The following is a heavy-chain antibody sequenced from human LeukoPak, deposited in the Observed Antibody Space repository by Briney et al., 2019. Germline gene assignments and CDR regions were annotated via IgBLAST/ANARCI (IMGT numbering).Heavy chain of an antibody. J-gene: IGHJ6*03. D-gene: IGHD3-22*01. CDR1: GFNFSDYY. V-gene: IGHV3-11*01. CDR2: FSSGDTNI. Sequence: GGSLRLSCAASGFNFSDYYMSWVRQAPGRGLEGISFFSSGDTNIKYADSVKGRFTISRNNAKNSLYLQINSLRAEDTAVYFCAREIHSTGYYYAGGYMDVWGEGTTVIVSS. CDR3: AREIHSTGYYYAGGYMDV.